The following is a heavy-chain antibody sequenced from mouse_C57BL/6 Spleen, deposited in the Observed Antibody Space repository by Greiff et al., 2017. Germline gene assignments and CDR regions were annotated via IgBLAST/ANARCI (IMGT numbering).Heavy chain of an antibody. Sequence: VQLQQSGAELAKPGASVKLSCKASGYTFTSYWMHWVKQRPGQGLEWIGYLNPSSGYTKSNQKFKDKATFTADKSSSTSNMQLSSLSYGDSADYYCARRGSYSFDYWGQGATLTVSS. CDR2: LNPSSGYT. V-gene: IGHV1-7*01. CDR1: GYTFTSYW. CDR3: ARRGSYSFDY. D-gene: IGHD1-1*01. J-gene: IGHJ2*01.